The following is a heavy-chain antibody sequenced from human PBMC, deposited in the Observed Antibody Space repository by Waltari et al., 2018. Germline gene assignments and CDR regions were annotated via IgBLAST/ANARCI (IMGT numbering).Heavy chain of an antibody. D-gene: IGHD2-2*01. CDR2: IKQDGSEK. Sequence: GESGGGLVQPGGSLRLSCAASGITFNNYWMTWVRQAPGKGLQWVANIKQDGSEKYYVDSVKGRFTISRDNTENSLYLEMDNLRAKDTAVYYCASRYCSIINCYLASYMSFDIWGQGTMVTVSS. V-gene: IGHV3-7*02. CDR3: ASRYCSIINCYLASYMSFDI. CDR1: GITFNNYW. J-gene: IGHJ3*02.